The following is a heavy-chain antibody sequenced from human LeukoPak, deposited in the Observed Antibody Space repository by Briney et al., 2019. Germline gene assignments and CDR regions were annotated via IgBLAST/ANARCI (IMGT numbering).Heavy chain of an antibody. CDR1: GGTFSSYA. CDR3: ARRRYNWNAIDY. Sequence: SVKVSCKTSGGTFSSYAISWVRQAPGQGLEWMGGIIPIFGTANYAQKFQGRVTITADESTSTAYMELSSLRSEDTAVYYCARRRYNWNAIDYWGQGTLVTVSS. J-gene: IGHJ4*02. V-gene: IGHV1-69*13. D-gene: IGHD1-20*01. CDR2: IIPIFGTA.